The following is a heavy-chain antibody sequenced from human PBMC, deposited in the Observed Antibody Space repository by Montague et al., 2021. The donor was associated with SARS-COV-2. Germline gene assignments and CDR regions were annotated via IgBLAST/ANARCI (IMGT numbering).Heavy chain of an antibody. CDR2: INHSGST. J-gene: IGHJ6*02. CDR3: ARGRRRYNWRDETSYYYGMDV. D-gene: IGHD1-20*01. Sequence: SETLSLTCAVYGGSLSGYYWSWIRQPPGKGLGWIGEINHSGSTNYNPSLKGRVTISLNTSKNQFSLKLSSVTAADTAVYYCARGRRRYNWRDETSYYYGMDVWGQGTTVTVSS. CDR1: GGSLSGYY. V-gene: IGHV4-34*01.